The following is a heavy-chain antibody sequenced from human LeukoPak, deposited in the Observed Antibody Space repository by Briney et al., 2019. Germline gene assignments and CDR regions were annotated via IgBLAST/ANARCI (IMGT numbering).Heavy chain of an antibody. CDR3: AKSSGDWPSPFDY. D-gene: IGHD2-21*02. Sequence: GESLRRSCTASGFTFNSYTMSWVRQAQGRGMEWISAIVGRGDVTDHADSVKGRFTVSRDNSRNTLYLQMNSLRVEDTAVYYCAKSSGDWPSPFDYWGQGTLVTVSS. J-gene: IGHJ4*02. CDR1: GFTFNSYT. V-gene: IGHV3-23*01. CDR2: IVGRGDVT.